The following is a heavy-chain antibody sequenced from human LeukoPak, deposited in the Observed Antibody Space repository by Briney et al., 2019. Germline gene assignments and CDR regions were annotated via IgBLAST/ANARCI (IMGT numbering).Heavy chain of an antibody. Sequence: SETLSLTCSVSGGSIRSGDHHWAWVRQPPGKGLEFIGSLDESGRPYYNRPLKSRVSISGDTSGKQFSLDLTSVTAADTAVYFCARDLGGYPFFMDVWGRGTTVIVSS. CDR2: LDESGRP. D-gene: IGHD2-15*01. J-gene: IGHJ6*03. V-gene: IGHV4-39*07. CDR3: ARDLGGYPFFMDV. CDR1: GGSIRSGDHH.